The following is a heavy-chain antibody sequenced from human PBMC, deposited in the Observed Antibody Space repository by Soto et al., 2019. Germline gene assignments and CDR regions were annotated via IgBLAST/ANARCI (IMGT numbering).Heavy chain of an antibody. CDR2: IYYSGST. CDR1: GGSISSGGYY. CDR3: ARARGAAAGARFDP. Sequence: PSETLSLTCTVSGGSISSGGYYWSWIRQHPGKGREWIGYIYYSGSTYYNPSLKSRVTISVDTSKNQFSLKLSSVTAADTAVYYCARARGAAAGARFDPWGQGTLVTVSS. J-gene: IGHJ5*02. D-gene: IGHD6-13*01. V-gene: IGHV4-31*03.